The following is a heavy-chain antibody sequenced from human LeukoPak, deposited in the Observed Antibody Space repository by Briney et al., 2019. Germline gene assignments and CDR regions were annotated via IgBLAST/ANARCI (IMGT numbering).Heavy chain of an antibody. V-gene: IGHV3-53*01. D-gene: IGHD3-10*01. CDR2: IYSGGST. CDR1: GFTFGDYA. Sequence: GGSLRLSCTASGFTFGDYAMSWVRQAPGKGLEWVSLIYSGGSTYYADSVKGRFTISRDNSKNTLYLQMNSLRAEDTAIYYCARETYGSGVRFDPWGQGTLVTVSS. J-gene: IGHJ5*02. CDR3: ARETYGSGVRFDP.